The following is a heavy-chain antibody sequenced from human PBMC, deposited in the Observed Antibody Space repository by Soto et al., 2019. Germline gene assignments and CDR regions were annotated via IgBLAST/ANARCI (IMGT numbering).Heavy chain of an antibody. CDR1: EFTFKNYA. Sequence: PGGSLRLSCAASEFTFKNYAMSWVRQAPGKGLEWVSTISAVGGVTSYADSVKGRFTVSRDNSKNTLYLQMSSLRVDDTAVYYCAKNPGKQSQAARSAFDYWGQGTLVTVSS. D-gene: IGHD6-6*01. CDR2: ISAVGGVT. CDR3: AKNPGKQSQAARSAFDY. J-gene: IGHJ4*02. V-gene: IGHV3-23*01.